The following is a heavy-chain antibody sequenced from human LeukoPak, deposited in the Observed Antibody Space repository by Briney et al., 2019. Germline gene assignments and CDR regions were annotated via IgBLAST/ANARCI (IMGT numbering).Heavy chain of an antibody. CDR1: GYTFTGYY. J-gene: IGHJ4*02. Sequence: ASVKVSCKASGYTFTGYYMHWVRQAPGQGLEWMGRINPNSGCTNYAQKFQGRVTMTRDTSISTAYMELSRLRSDDTAVYYCTRDRGYDYFFDYWGQGTLVTVSS. CDR3: TRDRGYDYFFDY. V-gene: IGHV1-2*06. D-gene: IGHD5-12*01. CDR2: INPNSGCT.